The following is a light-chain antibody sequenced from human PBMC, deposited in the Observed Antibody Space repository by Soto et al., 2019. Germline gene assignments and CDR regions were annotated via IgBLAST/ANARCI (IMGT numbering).Light chain of an antibody. CDR1: SNDIGPYNY. Sequence: QSALTQPASVSGSPGQSITISCTGTSNDIGPYNYVSWYQQHPGKAPRLLIYDVTNRPSGVSDRFSGSKSGRTASLTISGIQAEDEADYYCSSYTSIIAVVFGGGTKLTVL. CDR3: SSYTSIIAVV. J-gene: IGLJ2*01. CDR2: DVT. V-gene: IGLV2-14*03.